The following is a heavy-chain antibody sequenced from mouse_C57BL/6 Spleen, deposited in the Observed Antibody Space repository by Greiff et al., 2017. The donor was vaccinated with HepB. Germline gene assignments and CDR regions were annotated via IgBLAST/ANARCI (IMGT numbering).Heavy chain of an antibody. V-gene: IGHV1-53*01. Sequence: QVHVKQSGTELVKPGASVKLSCKASGYTFTSYWMHWVKQRPGQGLEWIGNINPSNGGTNYNEKFKSKATLTVDKSSSTAYMQLSSLTSEDSAVYYCAKYGYDEAWFAYWGQGTLVTVSA. J-gene: IGHJ3*01. CDR2: INPSNGGT. CDR3: AKYGYDEAWFAY. CDR1: GYTFTSYW. D-gene: IGHD2-2*01.